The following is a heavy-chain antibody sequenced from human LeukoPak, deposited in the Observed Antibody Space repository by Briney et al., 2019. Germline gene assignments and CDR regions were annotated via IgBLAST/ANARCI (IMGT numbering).Heavy chain of an antibody. CDR2: IWYDGSNK. CDR3: ARDRWYYDYVWDYYFDY. V-gene: IGHV3-33*01. J-gene: IGHJ4*02. D-gene: IGHD3-16*01. CDR1: GSTFSSYG. Sequence: GGSLRLSCAESGSTFSSYGMHWVRQAPGKGLEWVAVIWYDGSNKYYADSVKGRFTISRDNSKNTLYLQMNSLRAEDTAVYYCARDRWYYDYVWDYYFDYWGQGTLVTVSS.